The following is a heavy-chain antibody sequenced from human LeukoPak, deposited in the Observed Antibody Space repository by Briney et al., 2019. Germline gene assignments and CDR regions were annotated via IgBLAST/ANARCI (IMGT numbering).Heavy chain of an antibody. Sequence: PSETLSLTCTVSGGSITSNSYYWGWIRQPPGKGLEWIGSITYSGSTYYNPSLKRRVTISIDTSKNQFSLKLSSVTAADTAVYYCARTKRGAYYYGSGSYGEFDYWGQGILVIVSS. D-gene: IGHD3-10*01. V-gene: IGHV4-39*01. CDR3: ARTKRGAYYYGSGSYGEFDY. J-gene: IGHJ4*02. CDR2: ITYSGST. CDR1: GGSITSNSYY.